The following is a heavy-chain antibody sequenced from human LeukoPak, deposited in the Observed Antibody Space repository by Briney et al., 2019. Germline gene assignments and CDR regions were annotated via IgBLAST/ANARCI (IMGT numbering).Heavy chain of an antibody. CDR1: GYTFTGYY. CDR2: INPNSGGT. D-gene: IGHD2-2*01. Sequence: GASVKVSCKASGYTFTGYYMHWVRQAPGQGLEWMGWINPNSGGTNYAQKFQGRVTMTRDTSISTAYMELSRLRSDDTAVYYCARDLGYCSSTSCYLDYYYYMDVWGKGTTVTVSS. V-gene: IGHV1-2*02. J-gene: IGHJ6*03. CDR3: ARDLGYCSSTSCYLDYYYYMDV.